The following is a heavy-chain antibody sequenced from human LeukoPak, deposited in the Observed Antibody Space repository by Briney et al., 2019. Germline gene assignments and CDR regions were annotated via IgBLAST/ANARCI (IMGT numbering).Heavy chain of an antibody. J-gene: IGHJ4*02. Sequence: GGSLRLSCVVSGFTFSSYAMSWVRQAPGKGLEWVSGISGGGGSTYYADSVQGRFTISRDNSKNTLSLQMNSLRAEDTAVYYCAGPYSSGWYSFDYWGQGTLVTVSS. CDR1: GFTFSSYA. CDR2: ISGGGGST. D-gene: IGHD6-19*01. CDR3: AGPYSSGWYSFDY. V-gene: IGHV3-23*01.